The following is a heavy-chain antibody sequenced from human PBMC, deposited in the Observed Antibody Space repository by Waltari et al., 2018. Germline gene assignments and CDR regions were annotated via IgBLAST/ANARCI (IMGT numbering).Heavy chain of an antibody. D-gene: IGHD6-19*01. CDR1: GGSISSSSYY. V-gene: IGHV4-39*01. Sequence: QLQLQESGPGLVKPSETLSLTCTVSGGSISSSSYYWGWIRQPPGKGLEWIGSIYYSGSTYNSPSLKGRVTISVDTSKTQFSLKLSSVTAADTAVYYCARIGIVATTQHPGIAVAGAPDYWGQGTLVTVSS. J-gene: IGHJ4*02. CDR3: ARIGIVATTQHPGIAVAGAPDY. CDR2: IYYSGST.